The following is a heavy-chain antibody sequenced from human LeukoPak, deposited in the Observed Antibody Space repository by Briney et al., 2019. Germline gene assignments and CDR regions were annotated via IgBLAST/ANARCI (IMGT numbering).Heavy chain of an antibody. V-gene: IGHV3-23*01. CDR1: GSTFSSYA. CDR2: ISGSGGST. J-gene: IGHJ4*02. CDR3: AKDLDRAMIVVVIIPGESIFDY. Sequence: GGSLRLSCAASGSTFSSYAMSWVRQAPGKGLEWVSAISGSGGSTYYADSVKGRFTISRDNSKNTLYLQMNSPRAEDTAVYYCAKDLDRAMIVVVIIPGESIFDYWGQGTLVTVSS. D-gene: IGHD3-22*01.